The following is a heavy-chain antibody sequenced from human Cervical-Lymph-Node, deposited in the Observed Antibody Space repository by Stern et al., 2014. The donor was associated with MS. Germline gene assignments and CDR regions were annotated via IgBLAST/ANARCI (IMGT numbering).Heavy chain of an antibody. V-gene: IGHV1-2*04. J-gene: IGHJ4*02. D-gene: IGHD2-15*01. Sequence: QVQLVQSGPEVKKPGASVKVSCTASGYTFTGFFFHWGRKAPAQGLERVGWVHPNNGGTTTAQKFPDWLTSTTATSTNTVYTALNRLKSDDTAVFYCARGYPFFDNWGQGTLVTVSS. CDR3: ARGYPFFDN. CDR2: VHPNNGGT. CDR1: GYTFTGFF.